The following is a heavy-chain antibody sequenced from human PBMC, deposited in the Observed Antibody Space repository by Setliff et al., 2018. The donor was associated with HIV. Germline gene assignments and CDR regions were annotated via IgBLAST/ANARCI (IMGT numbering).Heavy chain of an antibody. CDR3: AKDQGCSRTSCYGNYYYGMDV. CDR2: IYHNGNT. CDR1: GGSTSSSSYY. D-gene: IGHD2-2*01. Sequence: SETLSLTCTVAGGSTSSSSYYWGWIRQPPRMGLEWIASIYHNGNTYYNPSLKSRVTMSVDTSKNQFSLKLSSVTAADTAVYYCAKDQGCSRTSCYGNYYYGMDVWGQGTTVTV. V-gene: IGHV4-39*07. J-gene: IGHJ6*02.